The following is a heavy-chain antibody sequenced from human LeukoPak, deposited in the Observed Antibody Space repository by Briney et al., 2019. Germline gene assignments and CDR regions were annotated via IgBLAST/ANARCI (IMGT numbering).Heavy chain of an antibody. CDR2: VITSGNYI. Sequence: GGSLRLSCAASGFTFSAYSMNWVRQAPGKGLEWVSSVITSGNYIYYADSVKGRFTISRDNAKNSLFLQMNSLRVEDTAVYYCARQYSGYDYWGQGTLVTVSS. CDR1: GFTFSAYS. D-gene: IGHD5-12*01. J-gene: IGHJ4*02. V-gene: IGHV3-21*01. CDR3: ARQYSGYDY.